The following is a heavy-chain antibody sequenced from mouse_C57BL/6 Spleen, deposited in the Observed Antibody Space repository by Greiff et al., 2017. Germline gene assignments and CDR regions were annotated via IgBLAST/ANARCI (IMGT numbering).Heavy chain of an antibody. CDR3: AGGGGNYFDY. CDR1: GSAFSSYW. Sequence: QVQLQQSVAELVKPGASWKISCKASGSAFSSYWMNWVKQRPGTGLAWIGQIYPGDGDPTYNGKFKGKATLTADKSSSTAYMQLSSLTSEDSAVYFCAGGGGNYFDYWGQGTTLTGSS. J-gene: IGHJ2*01. V-gene: IGHV1-80*01. CDR2: IYPGDGDP.